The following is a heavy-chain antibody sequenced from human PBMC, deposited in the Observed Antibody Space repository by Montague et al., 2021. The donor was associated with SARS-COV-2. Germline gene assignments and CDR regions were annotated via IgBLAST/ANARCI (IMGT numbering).Heavy chain of an antibody. J-gene: IGHJ4*02. D-gene: IGHD4-23*01. CDR2: INHSGTT. Sequence: SETLSLTCAVYGGSFSGYYWTWIRQSPGKGLEWIVEINHSGTTNXNFNPSLRSRVTISVDTSKSQFSLKLSSVTAADTGVYYCARWDPQTLTLIGLRGKSASDYWGQGTLVTVSS. V-gene: IGHV4-34*01. CDR1: GGSFSGYY. CDR3: ARWDPQTLTLIGLRGKSASDY.